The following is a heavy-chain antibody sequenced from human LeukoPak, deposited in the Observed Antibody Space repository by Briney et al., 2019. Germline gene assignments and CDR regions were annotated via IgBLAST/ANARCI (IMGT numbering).Heavy chain of an antibody. CDR1: GGSISSYY. J-gene: IGHJ4*02. CDR3: AREIRDWRGYSYGHQYYFDY. V-gene: IGHV4-59*01. CDR2: TYYSGST. Sequence: SETLSLTCTVSGGSISSYYWSWIRQPPGKGLEWIGYTYYSGSTNYNPSLKSRVTISVDTSKNQFSLKLSSVTAADTAVYYCAREIRDWRGYSYGHQYYFDYWGQGTLVTVSS. D-gene: IGHD5-18*01.